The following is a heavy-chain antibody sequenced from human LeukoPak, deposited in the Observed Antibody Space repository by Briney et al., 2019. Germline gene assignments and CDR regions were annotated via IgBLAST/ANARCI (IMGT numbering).Heavy chain of an antibody. D-gene: IGHD6-19*01. Sequence: SETLSLTCTVSGGSISSTSYHWAWIRQPPGKGLEWIATVYYTGSAYYNPSLKSRVTISVDTSKSQFSLKLSSVTAADTAVYYCARGGYSSGWDTKWFDPWGQGTLVTVSS. CDR2: VYYTGSA. V-gene: IGHV4-39*07. J-gene: IGHJ5*02. CDR3: ARGGYSSGWDTKWFDP. CDR1: GGSISSTSYH.